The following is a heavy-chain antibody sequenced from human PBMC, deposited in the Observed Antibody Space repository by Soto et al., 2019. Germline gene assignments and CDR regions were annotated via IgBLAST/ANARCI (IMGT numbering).Heavy chain of an antibody. CDR2: IYPGDSDT. V-gene: IGHV5-51*01. CDR3: ARLGKQIYYDFWSGLSPYYFDY. D-gene: IGHD3-3*01. CDR1: GYSFTSYW. Sequence: GESLKISCKGSGYSFTSYWIGWVRQMPGKGLEWMGIIYPGDSDTRYSPSFQGHVTISADKSISTAYLQWSSLKASDTAMYYCARLGKQIYYDFWSGLSPYYFDYRGQGTLVTVSS. J-gene: IGHJ4*02.